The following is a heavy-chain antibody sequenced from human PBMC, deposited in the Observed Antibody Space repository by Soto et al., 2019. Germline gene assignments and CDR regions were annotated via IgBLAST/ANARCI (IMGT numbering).Heavy chain of an antibody. CDR2: ISGTGGST. CDR1: GFTFSSYS. D-gene: IGHD3-16*01. J-gene: IGHJ4*02. Sequence: GGSLRLSCAASGFTFSSYSMNWVRQAPGKGLEWVSVISGTGGSTNYADSVKGRFTISRDNSKNTLYLQMNSLRAEDTAVYYCAKQDFGYYFDYWGQGTLVTVSS. V-gene: IGHV3-23*01. CDR3: AKQDFGYYFDY.